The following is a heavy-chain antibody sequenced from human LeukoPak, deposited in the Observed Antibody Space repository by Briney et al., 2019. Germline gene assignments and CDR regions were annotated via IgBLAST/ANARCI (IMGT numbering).Heavy chain of an antibody. Sequence: GGSLRLSCAASGFTFSSYAMSWVRQAPGKGLEWVSAISGSGGSTYYADSVKGRFTISRDNAKNSLYLQMNSLRAEDTAVYYCARAGYSYGLDYWGRGTLVTVSS. V-gene: IGHV3-23*01. CDR3: ARAGYSYGLDY. D-gene: IGHD5-18*01. CDR2: ISGSGGST. CDR1: GFTFSSYA. J-gene: IGHJ4*02.